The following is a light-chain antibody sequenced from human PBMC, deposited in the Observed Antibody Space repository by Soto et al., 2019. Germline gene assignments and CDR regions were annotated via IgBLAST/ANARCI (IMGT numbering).Light chain of an antibody. V-gene: IGKV3-15*01. CDR3: QQYDKWPPIT. J-gene: IGKJ5*01. Sequence: EIVLTHSPATLSVSPGEIATLSCRASQSVSSNLAWYQQKPGQAPRLLIYGAFTRATGIPARFSGSGSGTDFSLTISSLQSEDCAVYYCQQYDKWPPITFGQGTRLEIK. CDR2: GAF. CDR1: QSVSSN.